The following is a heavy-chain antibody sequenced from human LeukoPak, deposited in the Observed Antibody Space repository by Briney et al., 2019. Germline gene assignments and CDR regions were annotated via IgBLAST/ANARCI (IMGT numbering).Heavy chain of an antibody. Sequence: ASVKVSCKASGGTFSSYAISWVRQAPGQGLEWMGGIIPIFGTANYAQKFQGRVTITADESTSTAYMELSSLRSEDTAVYYCARVGSGSFSRYFDYWGQGTLVTVSS. D-gene: IGHD3-10*01. CDR2: IIPIFGTA. CDR3: ARVGSGSFSRYFDY. CDR1: GGTFSSYA. J-gene: IGHJ4*02. V-gene: IGHV1-69*13.